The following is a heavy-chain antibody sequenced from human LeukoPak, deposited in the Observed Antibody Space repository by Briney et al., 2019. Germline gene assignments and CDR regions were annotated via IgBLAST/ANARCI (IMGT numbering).Heavy chain of an antibody. V-gene: IGHV1-18*01. J-gene: IGHJ3*02. Sequence: GASVKVSCKASGYTFTSYGISWVRQAPGQGLEWMGWISAYNGNTNYAQKLQGRVTMTTDTSTSTAYMELRSLRSDDTAVYYCAKSSIAARHSGAFDIWGQGTMVTVSS. CDR3: AKSSIAARHSGAFDI. CDR2: ISAYNGNT. CDR1: GYTFTSYG. D-gene: IGHD6-6*01.